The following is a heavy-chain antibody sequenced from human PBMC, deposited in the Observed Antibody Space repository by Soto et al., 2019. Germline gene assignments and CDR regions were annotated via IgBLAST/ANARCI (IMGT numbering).Heavy chain of an antibody. D-gene: IGHD4-17*01. CDR3: ARHPTVTTRRAFDI. CDR1: GYSFTSYC. V-gene: IGHV5-51*01. Sequence: PGESLKIPCKGSGYSFTSYCNGWVRQMPGKGMEWMGIIYPGDSDTRYSPSFQGQVTISADKSISTAYLQWSSLKASDTAMYYCARHPTVTTRRAFDIWGQGTMVTVS. J-gene: IGHJ3*02. CDR2: IYPGDSDT.